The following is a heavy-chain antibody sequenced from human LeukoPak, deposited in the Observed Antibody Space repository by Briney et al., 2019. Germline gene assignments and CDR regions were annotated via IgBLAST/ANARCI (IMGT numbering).Heavy chain of an antibody. D-gene: IGHD3-10*01. CDR3: ARRIPGVGEAAPFDI. J-gene: IGHJ3*02. CDR1: GFTFSSYS. CDR2: ISSSSSYI. V-gene: IGHV3-21*05. Sequence: GGSLRLSCAASGFTFSSYSMNWVRQAPGKGLEWVSYISSSSSYIYYADSVKGRFTISRDNAKNSLYLQMNSLRAEDTAVYYCARRIPGVGEAAPFDIWGQGTMVTVSS.